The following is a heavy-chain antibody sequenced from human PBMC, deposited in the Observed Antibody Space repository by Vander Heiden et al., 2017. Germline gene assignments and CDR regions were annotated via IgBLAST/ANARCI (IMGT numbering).Heavy chain of an antibody. D-gene: IGHD4-17*01. CDR1: GFPFSSYS. CDR3: ARASDYGDPTFVGYYGMDV. V-gene: IGHV3-21*01. Sequence: EVQLVESGGGLVKPGGSLRLSCAASGFPFSSYSLNWVRQAPGKGLEWVSSISSSSSYIYYADSVKGRFTISRDNAKNSLYLQMNSLRAEDTAVYYCARASDYGDPTFVGYYGMDVWGQGTTVTVSS. CDR2: ISSSSSYI. J-gene: IGHJ6*02.